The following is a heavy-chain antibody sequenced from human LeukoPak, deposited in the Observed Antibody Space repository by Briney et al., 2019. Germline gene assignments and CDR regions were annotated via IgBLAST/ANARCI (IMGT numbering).Heavy chain of an antibody. CDR1: GGTFSSYA. J-gene: IGHJ6*03. CDR2: IIPIFGTA. V-gene: IGHV1-69*05. D-gene: IGHD2-2*01. CDR3: ASPCSSTSCQPNYYYYYYMDV. Sequence: GSSVKVSCKASGGTFSSYAISWVRQAPGQGLEWMGGIIPIFGTANYAQKFQGRVTITTDESTSTAYMELSSLRSEDTAVYYCASPCSSTSCQPNYYYYYYMDVWGKGTTVTVSS.